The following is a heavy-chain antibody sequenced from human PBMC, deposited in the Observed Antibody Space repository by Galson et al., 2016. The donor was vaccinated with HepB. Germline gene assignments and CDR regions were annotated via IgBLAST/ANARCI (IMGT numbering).Heavy chain of an antibody. CDR2: ISAYNGNT. Sequence: SCKASGYTFTSYGINWVRQAPGQGLEWMGWISAYNGNTHYAQKLQGRVTMTVDTSTRTAYMELRNLGSDDTAVYYCVRGEPIVVVPAFLDYWGQGTLVTVSS. D-gene: IGHD2-2*01. J-gene: IGHJ4*02. V-gene: IGHV1-18*04. CDR3: VRGEPIVVVPAFLDY. CDR1: GYTFTSYG.